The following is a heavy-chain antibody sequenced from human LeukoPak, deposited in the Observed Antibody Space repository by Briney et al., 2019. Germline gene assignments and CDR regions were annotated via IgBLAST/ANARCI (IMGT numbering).Heavy chain of an antibody. Sequence: ASVKVSCKASGYTFTGYYMHWVRQAPGEGLEWMGWINPNSGGTNYAQRFQGRVTMTRDTSISTAYMELSRLRSDDTAVYYCASDGELRGYPLEGWGQGTLVTVSS. CDR3: ASDGELRGYPLEG. D-gene: IGHD3-22*01. V-gene: IGHV1-2*02. CDR2: INPNSGGT. J-gene: IGHJ4*02. CDR1: GYTFTGYY.